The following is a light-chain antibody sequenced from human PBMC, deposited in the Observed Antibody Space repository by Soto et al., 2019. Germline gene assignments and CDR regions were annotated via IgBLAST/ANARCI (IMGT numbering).Light chain of an antibody. CDR3: QHRHN. J-gene: IGKJ3*01. CDR1: QSVSRD. CDR2: DAS. V-gene: IGKV3-11*01. Sequence: DIVLTQSPATLSLSPGERATLSCRASQSVSRDFAWYQQKPGQAPRLLIYDASNRATGIPARFSGSGSGTDFTLTINSLQPEDIAVYYCQHRHNFGPGTKVDFK.